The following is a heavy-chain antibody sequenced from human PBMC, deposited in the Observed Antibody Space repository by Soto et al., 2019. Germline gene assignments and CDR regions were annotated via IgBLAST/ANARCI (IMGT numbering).Heavy chain of an antibody. D-gene: IGHD1-26*01. Sequence: QVQLQESGPGLVKPSDPLSLTCGVSGSSIRNDNWWVWIRQPPGKGLEWIGYIHHTGYTYSNPALKSRLTMSVDTSKNQFSLRLSSLTAVDTAVYYCATKDNGKYFFDSWGQGALVTVSS. V-gene: IGHV4-28*01. CDR1: GSSIRNDNW. J-gene: IGHJ4*02. CDR2: IHHTGYT. CDR3: ATKDNGKYFFDS.